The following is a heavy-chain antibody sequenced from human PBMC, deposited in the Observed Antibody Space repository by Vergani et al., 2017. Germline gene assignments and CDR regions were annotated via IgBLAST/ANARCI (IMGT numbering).Heavy chain of an antibody. J-gene: IGHJ4*02. Sequence: QVQLQQWGAGLLKPSGTLSLTCAVYGGSFSGYYWSWIRQPPGKGLEWIGEINDIGSTNYNPSLKSRVTISVDTSKNQFSLKLNSMNAADTAVYYCASWGSRYSGYEYRRVDYWGLGTLVTVSS. CDR1: GGSFSGYY. CDR3: ASWGSRYSGYEYRRVDY. V-gene: IGHV4-34*01. CDR2: INDIGST. D-gene: IGHD5-12*01.